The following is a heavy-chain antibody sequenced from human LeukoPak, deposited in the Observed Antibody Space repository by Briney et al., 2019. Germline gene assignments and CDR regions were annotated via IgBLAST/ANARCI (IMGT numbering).Heavy chain of an antibody. V-gene: IGHV3-23*01. Sequence: GGSLRLSCAASGFTFSSYAMSWVRQAPGKELEWVSAISGSGGSTYYADSVKGRFTISRDNSKNTLYLQMNSLRAEDTAVYYCAKGTTVVMYYFDYWGQGTLVTVSS. CDR3: AKGTTVVMYYFDY. CDR2: ISGSGGST. J-gene: IGHJ4*02. D-gene: IGHD4-23*01. CDR1: GFTFSSYA.